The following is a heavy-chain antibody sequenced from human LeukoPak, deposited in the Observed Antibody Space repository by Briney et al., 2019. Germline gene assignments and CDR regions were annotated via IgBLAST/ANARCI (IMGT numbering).Heavy chain of an antibody. D-gene: IGHD2-15*01. V-gene: IGHV1-18*01. CDR1: GYTFNSYG. CDR2: ISPYNGKT. J-gene: IGHJ6*03. CDR3: ARNPPFAGVDCSGGSCYFGYYYYYMDV. Sequence: ASVKVSCKASGYTFNSYGISWVRQAPGQGLEWMGWISPYNGKTNYTQRLQGRVTMTKDTSTSTAYMELRSLRSDDTAVYYCARNPPFAGVDCSGGSCYFGYYYYYMDVWGKGTTVTISS.